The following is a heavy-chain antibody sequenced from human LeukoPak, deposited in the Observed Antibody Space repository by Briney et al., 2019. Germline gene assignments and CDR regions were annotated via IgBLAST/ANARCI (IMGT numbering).Heavy chain of an antibody. Sequence: GGSLRLSCAASGFTFSSYAMSWVRQAPGKGLEWVSAISGSGGSTYYADSVKGRFTISRGNSKNTLYLQMNSLRAEGTAVYYCAKEAAYGDYQYYFDYWGQGTLVTVSS. V-gene: IGHV3-23*01. J-gene: IGHJ4*02. CDR1: GFTFSSYA. CDR2: ISGSGGST. CDR3: AKEAAYGDYQYYFDY. D-gene: IGHD4-17*01.